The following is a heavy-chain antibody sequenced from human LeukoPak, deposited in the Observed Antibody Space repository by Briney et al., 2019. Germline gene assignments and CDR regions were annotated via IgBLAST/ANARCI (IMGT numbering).Heavy chain of an antibody. J-gene: IGHJ5*02. CDR1: AFTFSSYN. CDR3: ARDRTYFFDNSGPPPFDP. Sequence: GGSLRLSCAASAFTFSSYNMNWVRQAPGKALEWVASISGSSTYIYYADSVKGRFTISRDNAKNSLYLQMNNLRADDTAVYYCARDRTYFFDNSGPPPFDPWGQGTLVTVSS. CDR2: ISGSSTYI. D-gene: IGHD3-22*01. V-gene: IGHV3-21*06.